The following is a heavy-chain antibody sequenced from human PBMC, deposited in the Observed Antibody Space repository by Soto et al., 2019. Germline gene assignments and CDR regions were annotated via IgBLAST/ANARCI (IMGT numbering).Heavy chain of an antibody. V-gene: IGHV3-7*01. D-gene: IGHD2-2*02. CDR2: IKQDGSEK. Sequence: QPGGSLRLSCAASGFTFSSYWMSWVRQAPGKGLEWVANIKQDGSEKYYVDSVKGRFTISRDNAKNSLYLQMNSLRAEDTAVYYCAREDIVVVPADIDYYYYGMDVWGQGTTVTVYS. CDR1: GFTFSSYW. CDR3: AREDIVVVPADIDYYYYGMDV. J-gene: IGHJ6*02.